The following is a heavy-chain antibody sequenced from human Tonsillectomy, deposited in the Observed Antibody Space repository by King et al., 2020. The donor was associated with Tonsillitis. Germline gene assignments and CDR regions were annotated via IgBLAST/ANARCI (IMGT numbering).Heavy chain of an antibody. CDR1: GGSISSGDYY. J-gene: IGHJ6*02. CDR3: ARTSITMVRRYYYYYGMDV. D-gene: IGHD3-10*01. Sequence: VQLQESGPGLVKPSQTLSLTCTVSGGSISSGDYYWSWIRQPPGKGLEWIGYIYYSGSTYYNPSLKSRVTISVDTSKNQFSLKLRSVTAADTAVYYCARTSITMVRRYYYYYGMDVWGQGTTVTVSS. CDR2: IYYSGST. V-gene: IGHV4-30-4*01.